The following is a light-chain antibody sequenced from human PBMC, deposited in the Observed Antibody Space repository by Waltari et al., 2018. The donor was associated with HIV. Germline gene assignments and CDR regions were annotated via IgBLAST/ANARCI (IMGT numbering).Light chain of an antibody. J-gene: IGLJ1*01. CDR2: ANN. CDR1: SGNLASSY. V-gene: IGLV6-57*01. CDR3: QSHDNKIFYV. Sequence: NFILTQPHSVSESPGQTVTISCTRSSGNLASSYVQWYQQRPGSSPTTVIYANNQRPSGVPDRFSGSIDSSSNSASLTISGLRTDDEADYYCQSHDNKIFYVFGGGTYVTVL.